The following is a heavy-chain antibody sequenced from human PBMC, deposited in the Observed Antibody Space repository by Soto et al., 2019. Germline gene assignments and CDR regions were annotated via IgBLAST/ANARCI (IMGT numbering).Heavy chain of an antibody. CDR2: ISSDGGNT. V-gene: IGHV3-30*04. J-gene: IGHJ2*01. CDR3: ARFPGYGGSNWFFDL. D-gene: IGHD4-17*01. CDR1: GFIFSNYA. Sequence: QVHLEESGGGAVQPGRSLRLSCAASGFIFSNYALLWVRQAPGKGLDWVAVISSDGGNTHHADSVKGRVTISRDDSKGTLYLQMNSLRPEDTAVYYCARFPGYGGSNWFFDLWGRGTLVTVSS.